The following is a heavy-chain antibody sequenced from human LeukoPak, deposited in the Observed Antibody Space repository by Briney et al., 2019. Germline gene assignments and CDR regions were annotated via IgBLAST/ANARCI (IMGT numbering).Heavy chain of an antibody. CDR3: ARSYDFQVDY. V-gene: IGHV4-39*01. D-gene: IGHD3-3*01. J-gene: IGHJ4*02. CDR2: IYYSGST. CDR1: GGSISSSSYY. Sequence: TSETLSLTRTVSGGSISSSSYYWGWIRQPPGKGLEWIGSIYYSGSTYYNPSLKSRVTISVDTSKNQFSLKLSSVTAADTAVYYCARSYDFQVDYWGQGTLVTVSS.